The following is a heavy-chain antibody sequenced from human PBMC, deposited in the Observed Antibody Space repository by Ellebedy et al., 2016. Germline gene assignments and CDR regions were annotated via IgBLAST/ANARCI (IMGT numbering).Heavy chain of an antibody. J-gene: IGHJ1*01. V-gene: IGHV3-23*01. Sequence: GGSLRLXXAASGFTFSSYAMSWVRQAPGKGLEWVSAISGSGGSTYYADSVKGRFTISRDNSKNTLYLQMNSLRAEDTAVYYCAKDRIVPRYCSSTSCPPQHWGQGTLVTVSS. CDR2: ISGSGGST. D-gene: IGHD2-2*01. CDR3: AKDRIVPRYCSSTSCPPQH. CDR1: GFTFSSYA.